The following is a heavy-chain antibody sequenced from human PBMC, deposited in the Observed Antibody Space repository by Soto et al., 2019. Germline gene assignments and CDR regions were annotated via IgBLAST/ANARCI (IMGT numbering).Heavy chain of an antibody. CDR3: ASLRSGWGIDY. V-gene: IGHV4-30-2*01. D-gene: IGHD6-19*01. CDR2: IYHSGST. Sequence: QLQLQESGSGLVKPSQTLSLTCAVSGGSISSGGYSWSWIRQPPGKGLEWIGYIYHSGSTYYNPALKXRXTXSXXRSKNQFSLKLSSVTAADTAVYYCASLRSGWGIDYWGQGTLVTVSS. CDR1: GGSISSGGYS. J-gene: IGHJ4*02.